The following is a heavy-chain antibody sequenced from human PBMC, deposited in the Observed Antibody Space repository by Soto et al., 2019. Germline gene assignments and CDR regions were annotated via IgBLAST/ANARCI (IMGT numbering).Heavy chain of an antibody. CDR1: GGSISIYY. Sequence: PSGTVSLTCAVSGGSISIYYWSWIRQPPGKGLEWIGYIHYSGNTNYNPSLKSRVTISVDTSKKQFSLKLSSVTAADTAVYYCARGLHRDYDSSGYYHYWGQGTLVTVSS. CDR3: ARGLHRDYDSSGYYHY. D-gene: IGHD3-22*01. J-gene: IGHJ4*02. V-gene: IGHV4-59*07. CDR2: IHYSGNT.